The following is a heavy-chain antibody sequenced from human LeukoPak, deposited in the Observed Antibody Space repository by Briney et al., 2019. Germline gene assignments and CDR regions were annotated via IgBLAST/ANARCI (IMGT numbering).Heavy chain of an antibody. J-gene: IGHJ6*03. Sequence: SETLSLTCTVSGGSISSSSYYWGWIRQPPGKGLEWIGSIYYSGSTYYNPSLKSRVTISVDTSKNQVSLKLSSVTAADTAVYYCARQRADYFYHYLDVWGKGTSVTVSS. CDR1: GGSISSSSYY. CDR2: IYYSGST. V-gene: IGHV4-39*01. CDR3: ARQRADYFYHYLDV.